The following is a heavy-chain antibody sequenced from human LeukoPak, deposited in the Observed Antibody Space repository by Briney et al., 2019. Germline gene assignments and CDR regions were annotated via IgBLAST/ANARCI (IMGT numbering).Heavy chain of an antibody. D-gene: IGHD6-13*01. CDR1: GGTFSSYA. Sequence: ASVKVSCKASGGTFSSYAISWVRQAPGQGLEWMGRIIPILGIANYAQKFQGRVTITADKSTSTAYMELSSLRSEDTAVYYCARRQQLVGFDYWGQGTLVTVSS. CDR2: IIPILGIA. J-gene: IGHJ4*02. V-gene: IGHV1-69*04. CDR3: ARRQQLVGFDY.